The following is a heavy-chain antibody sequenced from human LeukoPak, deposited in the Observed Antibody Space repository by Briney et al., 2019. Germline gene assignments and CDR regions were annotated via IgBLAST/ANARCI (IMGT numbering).Heavy chain of an antibody. V-gene: IGHV3-15*01. CDR1: GFTSSNTW. CDR2: IKSKTDGGTT. J-gene: IGHJ3*02. D-gene: IGHD6-19*01. Sequence: PGGSLRLSCAASGFTSSNTWMSWVRQAPGKGLEWVGRIKSKTDGGTTDYAAPVKGRFTISRDDSKNTLYLQMNSLKTEDTAVYYCTTTTPEYSSGWWVALTANVEHDAFDIWGQGTMVTVSS. CDR3: TTTTPEYSSGWWVALTANVEHDAFDI.